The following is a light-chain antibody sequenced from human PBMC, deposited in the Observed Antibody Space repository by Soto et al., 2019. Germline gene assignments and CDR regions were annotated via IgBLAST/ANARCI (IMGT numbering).Light chain of an antibody. Sequence: QPVLTQPPSVSGAPGQRVTLSCTGSSSTIGAGYDVHWYQQLPGTAPKLLIYGNSNRPSGVPDRFSGSKSGTSASLAITGLQAEHEADYYCQSYDSSLSGYVFGTGTKLTVL. V-gene: IGLV1-40*01. CDR1: SSTIGAGYD. CDR3: QSYDSSLSGYV. CDR2: GNS. J-gene: IGLJ1*01.